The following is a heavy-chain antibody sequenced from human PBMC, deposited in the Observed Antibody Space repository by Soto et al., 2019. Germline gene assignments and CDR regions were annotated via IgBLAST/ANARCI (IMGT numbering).Heavy chain of an antibody. J-gene: IGHJ5*02. Sequence: QVQLQQWGAGLLKPSETLSLTCAVYGGSFSGYYWSWIRQPPGKGLEWIGEINHSGSTNYNPSLRGRGTISVDTSKNQFSLKLSSVTAADTAVYYCSRVLPPMIVVVTRGFRWFDPWGQGTMVTVSS. D-gene: IGHD3-22*01. CDR2: INHSGST. V-gene: IGHV4-34*01. CDR1: GGSFSGYY. CDR3: SRVLPPMIVVVTRGFRWFDP.